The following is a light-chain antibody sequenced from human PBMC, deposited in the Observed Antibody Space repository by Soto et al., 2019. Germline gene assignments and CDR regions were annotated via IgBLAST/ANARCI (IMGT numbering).Light chain of an antibody. J-gene: IGLJ1*01. CDR2: GVS. Sequence: QSVLTQPRSVSAAPGQSVPISCTGTRSDVGGYNYVSWYQHHPGKAPKLMIYGVSERPSGVPDRFSGSKSGNTASLTISGLQAEDEADYYCCSYAGTPYVFGTGTKVTVL. CDR3: CSYAGTPYV. V-gene: IGLV2-11*01. CDR1: RSDVGGYNY.